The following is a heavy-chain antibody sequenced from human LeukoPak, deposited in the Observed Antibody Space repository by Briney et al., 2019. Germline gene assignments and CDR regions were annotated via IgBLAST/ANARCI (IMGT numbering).Heavy chain of an antibody. Sequence: SETLSLTCTGSGGSISSYYWSWIRQPPGKGLEWIGYIYYSGSTNYNPSLKSRVTISIDTSKNQFSLNLSSVTAADTAVYYCARGAGGYSYGWGQGTLVTVSS. CDR1: GGSISSYY. CDR2: IYYSGST. D-gene: IGHD5-18*01. CDR3: ARGAGGYSYG. J-gene: IGHJ4*02. V-gene: IGHV4-59*01.